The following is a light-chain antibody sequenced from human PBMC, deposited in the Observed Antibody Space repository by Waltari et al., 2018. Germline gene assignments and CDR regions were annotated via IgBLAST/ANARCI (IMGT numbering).Light chain of an antibody. J-gene: IGKJ1*01. V-gene: IGKV3-20*01. CDR2: GAS. CDR1: QSLSSSY. Sequence: EIVLTQSPGTLSLSPGERASLSCRASQSLSSSYLAWYQQKPGQAPRLLIYGASNRATGIPDRFSGSGSGTDFTLTISSLQPEDFATYSCQQSYSQTRTFGQGTKVEI. CDR3: QQSYSQTRT.